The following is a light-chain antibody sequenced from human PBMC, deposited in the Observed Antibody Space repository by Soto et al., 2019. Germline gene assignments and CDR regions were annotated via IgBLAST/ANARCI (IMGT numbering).Light chain of an antibody. CDR3: QQYGSSPPTT. V-gene: IGKV3-20*01. J-gene: IGKJ1*01. CDR1: QSVSSSY. CDR2: GAS. Sequence: EIVLTQSPGTLSLSPGERATLSCRAIQSVSSSYLAWYQQKPGQAPRLLIYGASSRATGIPDRFSGSGSGTDFTLTISRLGPEDFAVYYCQQYGSSPPTTFGQGTKVDIK.